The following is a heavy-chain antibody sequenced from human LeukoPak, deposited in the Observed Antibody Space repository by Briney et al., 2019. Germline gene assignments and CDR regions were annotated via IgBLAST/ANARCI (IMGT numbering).Heavy chain of an antibody. CDR3: ARDEIAAAATFFWYFDL. D-gene: IGHD6-13*01. V-gene: IGHV3-48*01. Sequence: SSSSGSTIYYADSVKGRFTISRDNAKNSLYLQMNSLRAEDTAVYYCARDEIAAAATFFWYFDLWGRGTLVTVSS. J-gene: IGHJ2*01. CDR2: SSSSGSTI.